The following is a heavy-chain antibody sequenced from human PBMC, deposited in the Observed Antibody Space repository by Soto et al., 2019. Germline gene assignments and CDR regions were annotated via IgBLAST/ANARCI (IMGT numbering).Heavy chain of an antibody. CDR2: ISAYNGNT. CDR3: ASVNSSGPTKNWFDP. V-gene: IGHV1-18*01. D-gene: IGHD6-19*01. Sequence: QAQLVQSGAEVKKPGASVKVSCKASGYTFTSYGISWVRQAPGQGLEWMGWISAYNGNTNYAQKLQGRVTMTTDTSTSTAYMELRSLRSDDTAVYYCASVNSSGPTKNWFDPWGQGTLVTVSS. CDR1: GYTFTSYG. J-gene: IGHJ5*02.